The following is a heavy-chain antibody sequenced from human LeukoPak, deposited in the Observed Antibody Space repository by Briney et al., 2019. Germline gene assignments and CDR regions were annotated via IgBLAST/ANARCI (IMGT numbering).Heavy chain of an antibody. CDR2: ISWNSGNI. CDR1: GFTFDDYA. V-gene: IGHV3-9*01. CDR3: SKALNYYDSSSYSGGEFDY. J-gene: IGHJ4*02. Sequence: PGGSLRLSCAASGFTFDDYAMHWARQAPGKGLEWVSSISWNSGNIGYADSVKGRFTISRDNAKNSLYLQMNSLRAEDTALYYCSKALNYYDSSSYSGGEFDYWGQGTLVTVSS. D-gene: IGHD3-22*01.